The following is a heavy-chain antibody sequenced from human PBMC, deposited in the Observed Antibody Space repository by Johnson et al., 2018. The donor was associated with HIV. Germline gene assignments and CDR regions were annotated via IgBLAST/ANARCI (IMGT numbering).Heavy chain of an antibody. CDR2: ISYDGSNK. V-gene: IGHV3-30*04. Sequence: VQLVESGGGVVQPGRSLRLSCAASGFIFSSYAMHWVRQAPGKGLEWVAAISYDGSNKYYADSVKGRFTISRDNSKNTLYLQMNSLRAEDTAVYYCARASDSFDIWGQGTMVTVSS. CDR3: ARASDSFDI. J-gene: IGHJ3*02. CDR1: GFIFSSYA.